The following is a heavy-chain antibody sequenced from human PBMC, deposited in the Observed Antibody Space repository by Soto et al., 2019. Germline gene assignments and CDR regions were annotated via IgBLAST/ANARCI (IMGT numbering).Heavy chain of an antibody. D-gene: IGHD3-10*01. Sequence: ETLSLTCTVSGGSISSSRYYWGWIGQPPGKGLEWIGSIYYSGSTYYNPSLKSRVTISVDTSKNQFSLKLSSVTAADTAVYHCARHPDVARGGFDPWGQGTLVTVSS. V-gene: IGHV4-39*01. J-gene: IGHJ5*02. CDR2: IYYSGST. CDR3: ARHPDVARGGFDP. CDR1: GGSISSSRYY.